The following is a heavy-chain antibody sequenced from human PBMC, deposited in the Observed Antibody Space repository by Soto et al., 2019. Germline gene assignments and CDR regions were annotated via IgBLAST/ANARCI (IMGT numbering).Heavy chain of an antibody. CDR2: ITGSGGST. CDR1: GFTFSSYA. CDR3: AKGAVGANTLNYFDY. Sequence: GGSLRLSCAASGFTFSSYAMSWVRQAPGKGLEWVSFITGSGGSTYYADSVKGRFTISRDNSKNTLYLQMNSLRAEDTAVYYCAKGAVGANTLNYFDYWGQGTLGTVSS. D-gene: IGHD1-26*01. V-gene: IGHV3-23*01. J-gene: IGHJ4*02.